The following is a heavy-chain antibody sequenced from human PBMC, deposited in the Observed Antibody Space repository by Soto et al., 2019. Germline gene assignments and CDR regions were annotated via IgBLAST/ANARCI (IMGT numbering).Heavy chain of an antibody. CDR2: IYYSGST. CDR1: GGSISSGGYY. D-gene: IGHD3-22*01. J-gene: IGHJ4*02. Sequence: QVQLQESGPGLVKPSQTLSLTCTVSGGSISSGGYYWSWIRQHPGKGLEWIGYIYYSGSTYYNPSLKSRVTISVDTSKNQFSLKLSSVTAADTPVYYCARGSAYYYDSSGYSLFFDYWGQGTLVTVSS. CDR3: ARGSAYYYDSSGYSLFFDY. V-gene: IGHV4-31*03.